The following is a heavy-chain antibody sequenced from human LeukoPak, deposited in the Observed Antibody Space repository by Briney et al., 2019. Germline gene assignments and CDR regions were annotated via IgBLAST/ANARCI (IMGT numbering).Heavy chain of an antibody. CDR3: AREKYGGLDY. D-gene: IGHD4-23*01. V-gene: IGHV3-30*01. CDR2: ISYDGSNK. J-gene: IGHJ4*02. Sequence: GGSLRLSCAASGFTFSSYAMHWVRQAPGKGLEWVAVISYDGSNKYYADSVKGRFTISRDNSKNTLFLQMNSLRAEDTAVYYCAREKYGGLDYWGQGTLVTVSS. CDR1: GFTFSSYA.